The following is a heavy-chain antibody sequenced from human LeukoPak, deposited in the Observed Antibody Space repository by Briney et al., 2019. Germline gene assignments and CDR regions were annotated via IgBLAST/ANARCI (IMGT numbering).Heavy chain of an antibody. J-gene: IGHJ4*02. CDR3: AKYPPMPRHSNYVYYYFDY. V-gene: IGHV3-21*04. Sequence: GGSLRLSCAASGFTFSSYSMNWVRQAPGKGLEWVSSISSSSRYIYSTDSLKGRFTISRDNSKNTLYLQMNSLRAEDTAVYYCAKYPPMPRHSNYVYYYFDYWGQGTLVTVSS. D-gene: IGHD4-11*01. CDR1: GFTFSSYS. CDR2: ISSSSRYI.